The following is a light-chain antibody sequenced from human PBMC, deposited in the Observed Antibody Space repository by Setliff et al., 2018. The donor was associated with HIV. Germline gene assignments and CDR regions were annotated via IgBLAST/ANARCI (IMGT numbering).Light chain of an antibody. CDR1: SSDVGGYHY. CDR3: SSYTSSSTYV. CDR2: DVT. V-gene: IGLV2-14*01. Sequence: QSVLTQPASVSGSPGQSITISCTGTSSDVGGYHYVSWYQQHPGKAPKLMIYDVTKRPSGVSYRFSGSKSGNTASLTISGLQSEDEADYYCSSYTSSSTYVFGTGTKVTVL. J-gene: IGLJ1*01.